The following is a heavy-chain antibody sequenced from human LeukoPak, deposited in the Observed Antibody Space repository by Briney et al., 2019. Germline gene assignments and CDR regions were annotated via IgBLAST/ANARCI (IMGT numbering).Heavy chain of an antibody. J-gene: IGHJ6*02. D-gene: IGHD3-10*01. CDR3: AREYGSGSYRTYYYYGMDV. CDR1: GFTFSSYG. V-gene: IGHV3-33*01. Sequence: GRSLRLSCAASGFTFSSYGMHWVRQAPGKGLEWVAVIWHDGSNKYYADSVKGRFTISRDNSKNTLYLQMNSLRAEDTAVYYCAREYGSGSYRTYYYYGMDVWGQGTTVTVSS. CDR2: IWHDGSNK.